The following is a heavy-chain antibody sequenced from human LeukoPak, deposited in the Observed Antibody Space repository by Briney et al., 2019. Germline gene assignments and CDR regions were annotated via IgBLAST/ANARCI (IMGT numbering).Heavy chain of an antibody. CDR1: GYTFTGYY. Sequence: ASVTVSCKASGYTFTGYYMHWVRQAPGQGLEWAGWINPNSGGTNYAQKFQGRVTMTGDTSISTAYMELSRLRSDDTAVYYCAREVDIVVVPAAIPYFQHWGQGTLVTVSS. J-gene: IGHJ1*01. D-gene: IGHD2-2*01. CDR2: INPNSGGT. V-gene: IGHV1-2*02. CDR3: AREVDIVVVPAAIPYFQH.